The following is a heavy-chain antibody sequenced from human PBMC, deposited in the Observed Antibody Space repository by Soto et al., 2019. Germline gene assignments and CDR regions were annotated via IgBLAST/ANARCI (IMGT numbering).Heavy chain of an antibody. CDR3: ARLDYQNYYSYGMDV. CDR1: GGSISSSSYY. CDR2: IYYSGST. D-gene: IGHD2-2*01. V-gene: IGHV4-39*01. Sequence: SETLSLTCTVSGGSISSSSYYWGWIRQPPGKGLEWIGSIYYSGSTYYNPSLKSRVTISVDTSKNQFSLKLSSVTAADTAVYYCARLDYQNYYSYGMDVWGQGTAVTVSS. J-gene: IGHJ6*02.